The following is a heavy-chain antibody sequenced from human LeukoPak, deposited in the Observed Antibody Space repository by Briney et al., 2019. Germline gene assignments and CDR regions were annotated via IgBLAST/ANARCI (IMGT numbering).Heavy chain of an antibody. CDR2: ITTYNSNT. Sequence: ASVKVSCKASGCTFTGYYMHWVRQAPGQGLEWMGWITTYNSNTNYAQKLQGRVTMTTDTSTSTAYMELRSLRSDDTAVYYCARESNYGSDHWGQGTLVTVSS. V-gene: IGHV1-18*04. J-gene: IGHJ4*02. D-gene: IGHD3-10*01. CDR3: ARESNYGSDH. CDR1: GCTFTGYY.